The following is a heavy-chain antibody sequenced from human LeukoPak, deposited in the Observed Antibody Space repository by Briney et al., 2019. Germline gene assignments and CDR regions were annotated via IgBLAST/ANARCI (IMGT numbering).Heavy chain of an antibody. CDR2: INHSGST. CDR1: GGSFSGYY. V-gene: IGHV4-34*01. Sequence: SETLSLTCAVYGGSFSGYYWSWIRQPPGKGLEWIGEINHSGSTNYNPSLKSRVTISVDTSKNQFSLKLSSVTAADTAVYYCARGALYSSSWYQPVRGLRRLRYDYWGQGTLVTVSS. D-gene: IGHD6-13*01. J-gene: IGHJ4*02. CDR3: ARGALYSSSWYQPVRGLRRLRYDY.